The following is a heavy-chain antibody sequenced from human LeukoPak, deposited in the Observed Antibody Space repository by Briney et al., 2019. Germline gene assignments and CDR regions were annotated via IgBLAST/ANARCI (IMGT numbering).Heavy chain of an antibody. CDR2: IIPIFGTA. Sequence: GASVKVSCKASGGTFISYAISWVRQAPGQGLEWMGRIIPIFGTANYAQKFQGRVTITTDESTSTAYMELSSLRSEDTAVYYCARDGCTNGVCHFDYWGQGTLVTVSS. J-gene: IGHJ4*02. CDR3: ARDGCTNGVCHFDY. V-gene: IGHV1-69*05. D-gene: IGHD2-8*01. CDR1: GGTFISYA.